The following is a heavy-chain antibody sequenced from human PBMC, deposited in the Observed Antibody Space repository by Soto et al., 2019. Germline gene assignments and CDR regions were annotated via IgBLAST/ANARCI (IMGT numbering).Heavy chain of an antibody. D-gene: IGHD4-4*01. V-gene: IGHV3-30-3*01. J-gene: IGHJ6*02. CDR2: ISYDGSNK. CDR1: GFTFSSYA. CDR3: ARDRKVTTYDYYYGMDV. Sequence: QVQLVESGGGVVQPGRSLRLSCAASGFTFSSYAMHWVRQAPGKGLEWVAVISYDGSNKYYADSVKGRFTISRDNSKNRLYLQMNSLRAEDTAVYYCARDRKVTTYDYYYGMDVWGQGTTSPSP.